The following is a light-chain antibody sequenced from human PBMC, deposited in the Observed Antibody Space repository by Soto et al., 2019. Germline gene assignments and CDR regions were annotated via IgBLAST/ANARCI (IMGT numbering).Light chain of an antibody. CDR1: SSDVGGYNY. CDR2: DVS. V-gene: IGLV2-14*01. Sequence: QSALTQPASVSGSPGQSITISCTGTSSDVGGYNYVSWYQQHPGKAPKLMMYDVSNRPSGVSNRFSGSKSGNTASLTISGLQAEDEADYYCSSYTSSSSVVFGGGTQLTV. CDR3: SSYTSSSSVV. J-gene: IGLJ2*01.